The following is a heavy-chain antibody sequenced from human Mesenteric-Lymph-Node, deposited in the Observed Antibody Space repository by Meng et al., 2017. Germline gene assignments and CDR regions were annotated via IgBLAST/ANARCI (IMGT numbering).Heavy chain of an antibody. D-gene: IGHD2-2*03. CDR2: IYSSGST. V-gene: IGHV4-61*02. Sequence: SETLSLTCTVSGGSISSGTHYWSWIRQPAGKGLEWIGRIYSSGSTNYNPSLKSRATISVDTSKNQFSLKLNSVTAADTAVYYCARVATGYPGVYWGQGALVTVSS. CDR1: GGSISSGTHY. CDR3: ARVATGYPGVY. J-gene: IGHJ4*02.